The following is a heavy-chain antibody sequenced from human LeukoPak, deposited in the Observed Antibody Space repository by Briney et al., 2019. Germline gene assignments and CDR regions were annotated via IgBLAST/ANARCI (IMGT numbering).Heavy chain of an antibody. Sequence: SETLSLACAVYGGSFSGYYWSWIRQPPGKGLEWIGEINHSGSTNYNPSLKSRVTISVDTSKNQFSLKLSSVTAADTAVYYCARGGRSLVAAQFDLWGRGTLVTVSS. CDR3: ARGGRSLVAAQFDL. J-gene: IGHJ2*01. CDR2: INHSGST. CDR1: GGSFSGYY. V-gene: IGHV4-34*01. D-gene: IGHD2-15*01.